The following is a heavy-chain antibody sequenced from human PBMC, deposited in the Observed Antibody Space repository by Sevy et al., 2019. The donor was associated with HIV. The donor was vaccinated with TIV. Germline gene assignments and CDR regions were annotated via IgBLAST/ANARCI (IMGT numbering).Heavy chain of an antibody. D-gene: IGHD1-26*01. CDR3: ARGPPDGSYDYFDY. J-gene: IGHJ4*02. Sequence: GGSLRLSCAASGFTFSSFNMNWVRQAPGKGLEWVSSISGLSNYIYYAESLKGRFIMSRDNAKNTLYLQMNSLRADDTAVYYCARGPPDGSYDYFDYWGQGTLVTVSS. CDR1: GFTFSSFN. V-gene: IGHV3-21*06. CDR2: ISGLSNYI.